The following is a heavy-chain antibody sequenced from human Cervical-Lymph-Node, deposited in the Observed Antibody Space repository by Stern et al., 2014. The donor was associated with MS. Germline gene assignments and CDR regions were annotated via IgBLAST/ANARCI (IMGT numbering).Heavy chain of an antibody. V-gene: IGHV3-33*01. CDR3: ARDRHDLGYCSGGSCYLPDY. Sequence: VQLLESGGGVVQPGRSLRLSCAASGFTFSSYGMHWVRQAPGKGLEWVAVIWYDGRNKYYADSVKGRFTISRDNSKNTLYLQMNSLRAEDTAVYYCARDRHDLGYCSGGSCYLPDYWGQGTLVTVSS. CDR2: IWYDGRNK. J-gene: IGHJ4*02. CDR1: GFTFSSYG. D-gene: IGHD2-15*01.